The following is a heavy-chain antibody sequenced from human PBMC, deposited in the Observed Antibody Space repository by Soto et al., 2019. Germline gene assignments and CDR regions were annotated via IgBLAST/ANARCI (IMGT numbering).Heavy chain of an antibody. J-gene: IGHJ4*02. Sequence: QVQVVQSGTEVKKPESSVKVSCKASGGTFGNYGISWVRQAPGQGLEWIGGIIPKFAIPNYAKRFQGRATITADKSTTTAYMELSSLRTEDTAVYYCAIASVEAPWGCFDLWGQGTLVTVSS. CDR2: IIPKFAIP. CDR3: AIASVEAPWGCFDL. V-gene: IGHV1-69*17. CDR1: GGTFGNYG. D-gene: IGHD3-16*01.